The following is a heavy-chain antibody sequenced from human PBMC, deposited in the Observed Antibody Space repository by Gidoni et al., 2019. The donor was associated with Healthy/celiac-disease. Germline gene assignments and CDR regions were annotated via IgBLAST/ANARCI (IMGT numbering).Heavy chain of an antibody. CDR3: ASRVGAARVDAFDI. J-gene: IGHJ3*02. D-gene: IGHD1-26*01. Sequence: QVQLVQSGAEVKKPGSSVQVSCKASGGTFSSYAISWVRQAPGQGLEWMGGVIPIFGTANYAQKFQCRVTITADKSTSTAYMELSSLRSEDTAVYYCASRVGAARVDAFDIWGQGTMVTVSS. CDR1: GGTFSSYA. CDR2: VIPIFGTA. V-gene: IGHV1-69*06.